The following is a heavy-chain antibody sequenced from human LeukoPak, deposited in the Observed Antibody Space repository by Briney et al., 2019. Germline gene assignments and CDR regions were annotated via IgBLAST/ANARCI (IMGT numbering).Heavy chain of an antibody. CDR3: AKGGHDFWSGYYLDY. D-gene: IGHD3-3*01. CDR2: ISPAGGTT. V-gene: IGHV3-23*01. J-gene: IGHJ4*02. CDR1: GFTFSSEA. Sequence: GGSLRLSCAVSGFTFSSEAMGWVRQLPGGGLEWVSTISPAGGTTYYAESMKGRFTIYRDNSKSTLYLKMNSLRVEDTAVYYCAKGGHDFWSGYYLDYWGQGTLVTVSS.